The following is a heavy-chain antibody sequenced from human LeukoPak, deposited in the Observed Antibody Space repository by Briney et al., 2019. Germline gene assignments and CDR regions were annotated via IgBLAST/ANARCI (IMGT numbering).Heavy chain of an antibody. CDR3: AREGGGDSSLIIGY. CDR1: GYTLTGYY. Sequence: GASVKVSFKSSGYTLTGYYMHWVRQAPGQGLEWMGWINPNSSATNYAQKFQGRVTMTRDTSISTAYMELRRLRSDDMAVYYCAREGGGDSSLIIGYWGQGTLVAVSS. V-gene: IGHV1-2*02. D-gene: IGHD3-22*01. CDR2: INPNSSAT. J-gene: IGHJ4*02.